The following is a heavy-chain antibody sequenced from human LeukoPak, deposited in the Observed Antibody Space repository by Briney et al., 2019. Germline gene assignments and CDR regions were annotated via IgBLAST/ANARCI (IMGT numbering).Heavy chain of an antibody. CDR3: ARDDLQGGYNLNPFDY. J-gene: IGHJ4*02. CDR2: ISSNGNTI. CDR1: GFTFSSHN. D-gene: IGHD5-24*01. V-gene: IGHV3-48*04. Sequence: GGSLRLSCAASGFTFSSHNMNWVRQAPGKGLEWVSYISSNGNTIYYADFVKGRFTISRDNAKNSLYLQMNSLGAEDTAVYYCARDDLQGGYNLNPFDYWGQGTLVTVSS.